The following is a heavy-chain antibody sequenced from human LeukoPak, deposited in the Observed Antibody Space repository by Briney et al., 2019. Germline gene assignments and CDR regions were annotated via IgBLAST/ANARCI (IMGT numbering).Heavy chain of an antibody. J-gene: IGHJ4*02. CDR3: ARGGPDTAMAHEY. CDR2: VSSDERTT. Sequence: TGGPLRLSCAASGFSFSSYWMHWVRQAPGEGLVWVSRVSSDERTTSYADSVKGRFTVSRDNAKNTVYLQMNSLRVEDTAVYYCARGGPDTAMAHEYWGQGTLVTVSS. D-gene: IGHD5-18*01. V-gene: IGHV3-74*01. CDR1: GFSFSSYW.